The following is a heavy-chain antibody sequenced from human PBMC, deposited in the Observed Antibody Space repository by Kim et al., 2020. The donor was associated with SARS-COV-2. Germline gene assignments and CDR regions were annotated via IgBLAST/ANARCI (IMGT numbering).Heavy chain of an antibody. CDR1: GGSVRSGSYY. V-gene: IGHV4-61*01. Sequence: SETLSLTCTVSGGSVRSGSYYWSWIRQPPGKGLEWIGYIYYSGNTNYNPSLKSRVTISLDTSENQFSLKLRSVTAADTAVYFCARVVAPGAYTTSSKHYGMDVWGQGTTVTVSS. CDR3: ARVVAPGAYTTSSKHYGMDV. J-gene: IGHJ6*02. CDR2: IYYSGNT. D-gene: IGHD1-1*01.